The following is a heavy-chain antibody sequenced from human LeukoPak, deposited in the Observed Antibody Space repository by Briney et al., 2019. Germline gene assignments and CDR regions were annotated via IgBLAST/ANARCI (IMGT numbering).Heavy chain of an antibody. J-gene: IGHJ6*03. CDR1: GGSISSSSYY. CDR2: IYYSGST. CDR3: ARQGYDSSGYQDYYYYYYMDV. Sequence: SETLSLTCTVPGGSISSSSYYWGWIRQPPGKGLEWIGSIYYSGSTYYNPSLKSRVTISVDTSKNQFSLKLSSVTAADTAVYYCARQGYDSSGYQDYYYYYYMDVWGKGTTVTVSS. V-gene: IGHV4-39*01. D-gene: IGHD3-22*01.